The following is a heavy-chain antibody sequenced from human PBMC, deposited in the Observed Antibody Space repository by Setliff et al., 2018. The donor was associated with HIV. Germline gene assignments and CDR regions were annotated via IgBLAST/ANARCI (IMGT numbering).Heavy chain of an antibody. CDR1: GGSISSYY. D-gene: IGHD6-19*01. Sequence: SETLSLTCTVSGGSISSYYWSWIRQPPGKGLEWIGYIYYSGSTTYNPSLESRVTIYVDTSKNQFSLRLNSVTAADTAAYYCVRHGGWYGGSEYFQHWGQGTLVTVSS. J-gene: IGHJ1*01. V-gene: IGHV4-59*08. CDR2: IYYSGST. CDR3: VRHGGWYGGSEYFQH.